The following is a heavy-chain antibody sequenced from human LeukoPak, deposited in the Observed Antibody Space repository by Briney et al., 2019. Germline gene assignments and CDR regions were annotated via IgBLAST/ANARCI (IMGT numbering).Heavy chain of an antibody. J-gene: IGHJ4*02. CDR3: ARHQGAGEYPFDY. CDR2: INPSDGST. Sequence: ASVKVSCKASGYTFTSYGISWVRQAPGQGLEWIGIINPSDGSTTYAQRFQGRVTMTRDTSTSTVYMELSSLRSEDTAVYYCARHQGAGEYPFDYWGQGTLVTVAS. D-gene: IGHD3-16*01. CDR1: GYTFTSYG. V-gene: IGHV1-46*01.